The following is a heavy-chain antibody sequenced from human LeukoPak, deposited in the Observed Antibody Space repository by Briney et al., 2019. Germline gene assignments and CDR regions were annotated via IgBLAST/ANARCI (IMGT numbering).Heavy chain of an antibody. V-gene: IGHV4-34*01. D-gene: IGHD5-18*01. CDR2: INHSGST. CDR1: GGSFSGYY. CDR3: ARARGYSYGSESDH. Sequence: PSETMSLTCAIYGGSFSGYYWSWIRQPPGKGLEWIGEINHSGSTNYNPSLKSRVSISIDTSKNQFSLRLSSVTAAETAPSYCARARGYSYGSESDHWGQGTLVTVSP. J-gene: IGHJ4*02.